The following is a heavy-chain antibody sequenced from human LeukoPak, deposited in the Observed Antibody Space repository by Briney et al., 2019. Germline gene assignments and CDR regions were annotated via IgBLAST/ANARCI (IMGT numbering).Heavy chain of an antibody. V-gene: IGHV4-38-2*01. D-gene: IGHD4-11*01. CDR1: GYSISSGYF. J-gene: IGHJ4*02. Sequence: SETLSLTCAVPGYSISSGYFWGWIRQPPGKGLEWIGSIYHSGTTYYNPSLKSRVTISVDTSKNQFSLRLSSVTAADTAVYYCARPPDYSDYGAAFTYWGQGTLVTVSS. CDR3: ARPPDYSDYGAAFTY. CDR2: IYHSGTT.